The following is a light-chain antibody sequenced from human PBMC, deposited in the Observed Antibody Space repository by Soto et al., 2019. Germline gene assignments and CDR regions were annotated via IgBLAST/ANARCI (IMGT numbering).Light chain of an antibody. CDR3: CSYAGSYTWV. CDR2: DVT. V-gene: IGLV2-11*01. Sequence: QSALTQPRSLSGSPGQSVTISCTGTSNDVGAYNYVSWYQQHPGKAPKLMLYDVTKRPSGVPDRFSGSKSGNTASLTISGLQSEDEADYYCCSYAGSYTWVFGGGTQLTVL. J-gene: IGLJ3*02. CDR1: SNDVGAYNY.